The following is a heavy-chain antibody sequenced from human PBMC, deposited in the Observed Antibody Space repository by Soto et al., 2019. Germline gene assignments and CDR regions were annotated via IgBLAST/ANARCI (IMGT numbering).Heavy chain of an antibody. Sequence: EVQLVESGGGLVQPGGSLRLSCAGSGLTLSRYWMHWVRQGPGKGLVWVSRINSDGGTTTYADSVKGRFTISRDNAKNRVDLQMNSLRGEDTAVYDCLAGETNYFDFWGQGTLVTVCS. CDR3: LAGETNYFDF. CDR2: INSDGGTT. J-gene: IGHJ4*02. V-gene: IGHV3-74*01. CDR1: GLTLSRYW. D-gene: IGHD3-10*01.